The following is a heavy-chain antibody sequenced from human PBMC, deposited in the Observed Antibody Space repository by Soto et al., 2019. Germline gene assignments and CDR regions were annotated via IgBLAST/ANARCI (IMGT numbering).Heavy chain of an antibody. CDR2: ISYDGRNK. D-gene: IGHD3-10*01. Sequence: PGGSLTLSCAASGFTFSSYGMHWVRQAPAKGLEGVAGISYDGRNKYYADSVKGRFTISRDNSKNTLYLQMNSLRAEDTAVYYCAKEAFTGYYYYGMDVWGQGTTVTVSS. V-gene: IGHV3-30*18. J-gene: IGHJ6*02. CDR3: AKEAFTGYYYYGMDV. CDR1: GFTFSSYG.